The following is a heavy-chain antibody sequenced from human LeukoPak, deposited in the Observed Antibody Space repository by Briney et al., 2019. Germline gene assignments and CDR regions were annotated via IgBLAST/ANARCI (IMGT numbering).Heavy chain of an antibody. CDR1: GYTFTSYY. V-gene: IGHV1-24*01. D-gene: IGHD3-9*01. CDR2: FDPEDGET. CDR3: ATDRVRYFDS. J-gene: IGHJ4*02. Sequence: ASVKVSCKSSGYTFTSYYIHWVRQAPGKGLEWMGGFDPEDGETIYAQKFQGRVTMTEDTSTDTAYMELSSLRSEDTAVYYCATDRVRYFDSWGQGTLVTVSS.